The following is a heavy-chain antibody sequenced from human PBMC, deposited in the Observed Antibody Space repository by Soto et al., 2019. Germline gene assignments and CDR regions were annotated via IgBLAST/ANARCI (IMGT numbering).Heavy chain of an antibody. Sequence: SETLSLTCTVSGGSISRYYWSRIRQPPGKGLEWIGYIYYSGSTNYNPSLKSRVTISVDTSKNQFSLKLSSVTAADTAVYYCARLGYCSSTSCDGLLDYWGQGTLVTVSS. CDR1: GGSISRYY. CDR3: ARLGYCSSTSCDGLLDY. J-gene: IGHJ4*02. D-gene: IGHD2-2*01. V-gene: IGHV4-59*08. CDR2: IYYSGST.